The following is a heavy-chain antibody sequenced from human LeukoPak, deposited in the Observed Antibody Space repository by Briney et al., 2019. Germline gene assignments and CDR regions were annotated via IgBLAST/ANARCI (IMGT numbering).Heavy chain of an antibody. Sequence: GGSLRLSCAASGFTLTNAWMSWVRQAPGKGLEWVGRIKTKTDGGTIDYAAPVKGRFTISGDDSKNTVYLQMNSLKTEDTAVYYCTTSYYDSSGYRAWGQGTLVTVSS. CDR3: TTSYYDSSGYRA. V-gene: IGHV3-15*01. CDR2: IKTKTDGGTI. CDR1: GFTLTNAW. D-gene: IGHD3-22*01. J-gene: IGHJ4*02.